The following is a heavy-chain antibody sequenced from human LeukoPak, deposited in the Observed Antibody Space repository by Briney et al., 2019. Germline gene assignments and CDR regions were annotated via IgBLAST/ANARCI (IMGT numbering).Heavy chain of an antibody. V-gene: IGHV3-21*01. CDR3: ARESELAGYWYFDL. Sequence: GGSLRLSCAGTGFTFSVHSMNWVRQAPGKGLEWVSTISYSSSHIYYADSVKGRFTISRGNAENSLFLQMSSLRAEDTAVYYCARESELAGYWYFDLWGRGTLVTVSS. CDR2: ISYSSSHI. D-gene: IGHD6-19*01. J-gene: IGHJ2*01. CDR1: GFTFSVHS.